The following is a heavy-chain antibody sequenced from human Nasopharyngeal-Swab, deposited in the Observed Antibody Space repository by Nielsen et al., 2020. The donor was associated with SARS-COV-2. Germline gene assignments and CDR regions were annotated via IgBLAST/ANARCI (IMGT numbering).Heavy chain of an antibody. CDR1: GGSISSSSYY. J-gene: IGHJ5*02. V-gene: IGHV4-39*01. CDR3: LSLTVVAGSVDP. CDR2: IYYSGST. D-gene: IGHD6-19*01. Sequence: SETLSLTCTVSGGSISSSSYYWGWIRQPPGKGLEWIGSIYYSGSTYYNPSLKSRVTISVDTSKNQFSLKLSSVTAADTAVYYCLSLTVVAGSVDPWGQGTLATVSS.